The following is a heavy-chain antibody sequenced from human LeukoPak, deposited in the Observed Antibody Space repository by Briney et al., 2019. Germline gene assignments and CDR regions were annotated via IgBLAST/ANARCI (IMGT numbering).Heavy chain of an antibody. V-gene: IGHV4-39*01. Sequence: SETLSPTCTVSGGSISSSSYYWGWIRQPPGKGLEWIGSIYYSGSTYYNPSLKSRVTISVDTSKNQFSLKLSSVTAADTAVYYCARVSSSGSGSAFDIWGQGTMVTVSS. CDR2: IYYSGST. D-gene: IGHD6-19*01. J-gene: IGHJ3*02. CDR1: GGSISSSSYY. CDR3: ARVSSSGSGSAFDI.